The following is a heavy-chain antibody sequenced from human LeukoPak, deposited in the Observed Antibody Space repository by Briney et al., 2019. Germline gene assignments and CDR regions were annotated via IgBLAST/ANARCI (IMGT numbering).Heavy chain of an antibody. CDR2: INPTGGST. J-gene: IGHJ4*02. V-gene: IGHV1-46*01. D-gene: IGHD5-18*01. Sequence: GASVKVSCKASGYTFPSYFMHWVRQAPGQGLEWMGIINPTGGSTTYAQKFQGRVTMTRDTSTSTVYMELSSLRSEDTAVYYCARDGGSVELWLDYWGQGTLVTVSS. CDR1: GYTFPSYF. CDR3: ARDGGSVELWLDY.